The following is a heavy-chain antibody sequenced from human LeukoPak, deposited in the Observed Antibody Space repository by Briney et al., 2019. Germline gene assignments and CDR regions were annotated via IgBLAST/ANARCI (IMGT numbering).Heavy chain of an antibody. CDR1: GLTFDSYW. CDR2: IKQDGNEK. D-gene: IGHD1-14*01. J-gene: IGHJ4*02. CDR3: TRDPLTQNDY. Sequence: GSLRLSCAASGLTFDSYWMSWVRQAPGKGLEWVANIKQDGNEKYYVDSVKGRFTIYRDNAENSLYLQMNSLRAEDTAVYYCTRDPLTQNDYWGQGTLVTVSS. V-gene: IGHV3-7*01.